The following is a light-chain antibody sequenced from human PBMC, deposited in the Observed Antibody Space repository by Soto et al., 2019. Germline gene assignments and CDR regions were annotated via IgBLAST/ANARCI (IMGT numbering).Light chain of an antibody. CDR2: GAS. J-gene: IGKJ2*01. CDR1: QSVSSNY. V-gene: IGKV3-20*01. Sequence: DIVLTQSPGTLSLSPGERATLSCRASQSVSSNYLAWYQQKPGQAPRLLIYGASSRATGIPDRFSGSGSGTDFTLTINRLEPEDFAVYYCQQYGGSTTFGQGTRLEIK. CDR3: QQYGGSTT.